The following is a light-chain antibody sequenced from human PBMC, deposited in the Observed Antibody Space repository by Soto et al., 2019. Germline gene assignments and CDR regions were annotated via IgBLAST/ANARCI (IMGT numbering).Light chain of an antibody. CDR2: EVS. Sequence: VITQNQLSLSVAPGQPASISCKSSQSLLHITGETFLFWYLQKPGQSPQLLIYEVSTRVSGVPDRFSGSGSVTDFTLEICRVETDDVGLYYCMQSTQLPPTFGQRTRLAIK. V-gene: IGKV2D-29*02. J-gene: IGKJ5*01. CDR1: QSLLHITGETF. CDR3: MQSTQLPPT.